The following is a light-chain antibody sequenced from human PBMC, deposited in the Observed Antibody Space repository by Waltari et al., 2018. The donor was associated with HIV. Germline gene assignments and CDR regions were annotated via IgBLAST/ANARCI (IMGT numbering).Light chain of an antibody. CDR1: TSDIGDYDY. CDR3: SSYTAANTIL. V-gene: IGLV2-14*01. CDR2: EVS. Sequence: QSALTQPASVSGSLGQSITVSCTGTTSDIGDYDYVSWYQQLPDKAPTLIIYEVSNRPSGVSPRFSGAKSGNTASLTISALQSDDESTYFCSSYTAANTILFGGGTKLTVL. J-gene: IGLJ2*01.